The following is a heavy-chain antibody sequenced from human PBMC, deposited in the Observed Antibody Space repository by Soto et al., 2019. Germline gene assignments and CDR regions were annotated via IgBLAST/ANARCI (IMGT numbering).Heavy chain of an antibody. J-gene: IGHJ4*02. CDR1: GFTFSSYA. V-gene: IGHV3-23*01. Sequence: EVQLLESGGGLVRPGGSLRLSCAASGFTFSSYAMSWVRQAPGKGLEWVSAISGSGGSTYYADSVKGRFTISRDNSKNTLYLQMNSLRAEDTAVYYCAKGRGMVRGVPYYFDYWGQGTLVTVSS. CDR2: ISGSGGST. D-gene: IGHD3-10*01. CDR3: AKGRGMVRGVPYYFDY.